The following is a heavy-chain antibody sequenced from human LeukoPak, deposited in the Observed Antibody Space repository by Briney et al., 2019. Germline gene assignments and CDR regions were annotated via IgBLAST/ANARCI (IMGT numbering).Heavy chain of an antibody. J-gene: IGHJ4*02. CDR1: GGTFSSYA. CDR2: IIPIFGTA. D-gene: IGHD3-3*01. Sequence: GASVKVSCKASGGTFSSYAISWVRQAPGQGLEWMGGIIPIFGTANYAQKFQGRVTITADESTSTAYMELSSLRSEDTAVYYCATGVREWLPFDYWGQGTLVTVSS. V-gene: IGHV1-69*13. CDR3: ATGVREWLPFDY.